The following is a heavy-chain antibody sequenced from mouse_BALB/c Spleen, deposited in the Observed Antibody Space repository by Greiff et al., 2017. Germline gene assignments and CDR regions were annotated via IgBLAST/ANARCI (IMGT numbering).Heavy chain of an antibody. V-gene: IGHV5-17*02. D-gene: IGHD1-2*01. Sequence: EVHLVESGGGLVQPGGSRKLSCAASGFTFSRFGMQWVRQAPEKGLEWVAYISSGRNTIYYADTVKGRFTISRDNPKNTLFLQMTSLRSEDTAMYYCARSTATWAMDYWGQGTSVTVSS. J-gene: IGHJ4*01. CDR1: GFTFSRFG. CDR2: ISSGRNTI. CDR3: ARSTATWAMDY.